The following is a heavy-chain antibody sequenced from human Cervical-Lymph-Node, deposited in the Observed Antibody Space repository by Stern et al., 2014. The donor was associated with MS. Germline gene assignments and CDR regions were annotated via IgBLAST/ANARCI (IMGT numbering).Heavy chain of an antibody. Sequence: VQLVQSGGDLVQPGGSLRLSCAMSGLTFSSYWMHWVRQAPGKGLGWVSRINTDGGTTSYADSVKGRFTISRDNAKNTLYLQMNNLRVEDTAVYYCARDHYYGSGTYFSYWGQGTLVTVSS. CDR1: GLTFSSYW. CDR3: ARDHYYGSGTYFSY. CDR2: INTDGGTT. D-gene: IGHD3-10*01. J-gene: IGHJ4*02. V-gene: IGHV3-74*01.